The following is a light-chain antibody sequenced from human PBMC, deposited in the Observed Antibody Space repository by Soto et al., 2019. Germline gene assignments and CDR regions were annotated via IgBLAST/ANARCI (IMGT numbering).Light chain of an antibody. V-gene: IGKV3-20*01. Sequence: IVLTQSPGTLSLSPGERATLSCRASQSVSSSYLAWYQQKPGQAPRLLISGASSRATGIPDRFSGSGSGTDFTLTISRLEPEDFAVYYCQQYGSSPLITFGQGTRLEIK. CDR2: GAS. CDR1: QSVSSSY. J-gene: IGKJ5*01. CDR3: QQYGSSPLIT.